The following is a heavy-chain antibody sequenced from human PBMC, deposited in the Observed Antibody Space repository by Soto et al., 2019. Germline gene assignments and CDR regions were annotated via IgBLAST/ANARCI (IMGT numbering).Heavy chain of an antibody. V-gene: IGHV3-30*18. CDR2: ISYDGSNK. Sequence: GGSLRLSCAASGFTFSGYVMHWVRQAPGKGLEWVAVISYDGSNKYYADSVKGRFTISRDNSKNTLYLQMNSLRAEDTAVYYCAKGSLKYQLEYRYYYGMDVWGQGTTVTVSS. CDR3: AKGSLKYQLEYRYYYGMDV. J-gene: IGHJ6*02. D-gene: IGHD2-2*01. CDR1: GFTFSGYV.